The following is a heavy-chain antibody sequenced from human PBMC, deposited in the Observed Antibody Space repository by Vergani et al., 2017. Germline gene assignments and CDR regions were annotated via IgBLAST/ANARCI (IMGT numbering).Heavy chain of an antibody. V-gene: IGHV3-30*18. CDR1: GFTFSSYG. CDR3: EKVSSDFWSGQGAFDI. Sequence: QVQLVESGGGVVQPGRSLRLSCAASGFTFSSYGMHWVRQAPGKGLEWVAVISYDGSNKYYADSVKGRFTISRDNSKNTLYLQMNSLRAEDTAVYYCEKVSSDFWSGQGAFDIWGQGTMVTVSS. D-gene: IGHD3-3*01. J-gene: IGHJ3*02. CDR2: ISYDGSNK.